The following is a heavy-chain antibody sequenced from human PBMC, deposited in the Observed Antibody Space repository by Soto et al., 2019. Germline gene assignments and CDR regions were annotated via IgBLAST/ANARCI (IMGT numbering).Heavy chain of an antibody. CDR1: GYTFTSYA. J-gene: IGHJ3*02. CDR2: INAGNGNT. D-gene: IGHD6-19*01. Sequence: ASLKVSCKASGYTFTSYATHWVRQAPGQRLEWMGWINAGNGNTKYSQKFQGRVTITRDTSASTAYMELSSLRSEDTAVYYCARDPYSSGWHHDAFDIWGQGTMVTVSS. CDR3: ARDPYSSGWHHDAFDI. V-gene: IGHV1-3*01.